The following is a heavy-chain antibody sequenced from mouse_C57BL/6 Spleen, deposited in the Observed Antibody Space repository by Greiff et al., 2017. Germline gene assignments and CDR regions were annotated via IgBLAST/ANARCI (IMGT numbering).Heavy chain of an antibody. CDR2: INPNNGGT. CDR1: GYTFTDYY. J-gene: IGHJ4*01. CDR3: ARGANSVYYYAMDY. V-gene: IGHV1-26*01. D-gene: IGHD4-1*02. Sequence: EVQLQQSGPELVKPGASVKISCKASGYTFTDYYMNWVKQSHGKSLEWIGDINPNNGGTSYNQKFKGKATLTVDKSSSTAYMELRSLTSEDSAVYYCARGANSVYYYAMDYWGQGTSVTVSS.